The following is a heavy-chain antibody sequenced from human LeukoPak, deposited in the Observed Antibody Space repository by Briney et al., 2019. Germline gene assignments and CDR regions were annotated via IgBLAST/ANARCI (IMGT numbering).Heavy chain of an antibody. CDR3: AKIKGVVGYFDY. V-gene: IGHV3-74*01. Sequence: GGSLRLSCAASGFGFSVFWMHWVRQAPGKGPVWVSRIKTDGSITDYADSVKGRFTISRDNSKNTLYLQMNSLRAEDTAVYYCAKIKGVVGYFDYWGQGTLVTVSS. D-gene: IGHD2-21*01. CDR1: GFGFSVFW. J-gene: IGHJ4*02. CDR2: IKTDGSIT.